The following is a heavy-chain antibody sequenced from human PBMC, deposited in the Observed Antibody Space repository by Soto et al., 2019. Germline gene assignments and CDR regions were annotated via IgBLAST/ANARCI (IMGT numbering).Heavy chain of an antibody. CDR1: GFTVSSNY. J-gene: IGHJ2*01. CDR3: ATDPYSGSLWRHWYFDL. CDR2: IYSGGST. V-gene: IGHV3-53*01. Sequence: EVQLVESGGGLIQPGGSLRLSCAASGFTVSSNYMSWVRQAPGKGLEWVSVIYSGGSTYYADSVKGRFTISRDNSKNTLYLQMNRLRAEDTAVYYCATDPYSGSLWRHWYFDLWGRGTLVTVSS. D-gene: IGHD1-26*01.